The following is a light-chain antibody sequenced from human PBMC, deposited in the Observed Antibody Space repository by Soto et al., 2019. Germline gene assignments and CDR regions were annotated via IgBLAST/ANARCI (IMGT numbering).Light chain of an antibody. CDR1: QSVSTY. Sequence: EIVLTQSPATLSLSPGDRVTLSCRASQSVSTYLGWYQQKPGQPPRLLIYDASTRATGIPARFSGSGSGTDFSLTISSLEPEDFAVYYCQQRSNWPLITFGQGTRLEIK. CDR2: DAS. V-gene: IGKV3-11*01. J-gene: IGKJ5*01. CDR3: QQRSNWPLIT.